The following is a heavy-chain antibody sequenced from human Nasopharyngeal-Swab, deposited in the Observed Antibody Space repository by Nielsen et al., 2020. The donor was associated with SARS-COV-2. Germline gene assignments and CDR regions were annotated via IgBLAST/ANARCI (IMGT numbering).Heavy chain of an antibody. D-gene: IGHD6-19*01. CDR1: GFRFRNHY. CDR3: ARESRIEGSDDAADI. J-gene: IGHJ3*02. Sequence: GESLKISCATSGFRFRNHYMTWVRQAPGRGPEFVANVRQDGREKYYLDSVKGRFTISRDNARESVSLQMNSLRVEDTAVYYCARESRIEGSDDAADIWGQGTMVSVSS. CDR2: VRQDGREK. V-gene: IGHV3-7*01.